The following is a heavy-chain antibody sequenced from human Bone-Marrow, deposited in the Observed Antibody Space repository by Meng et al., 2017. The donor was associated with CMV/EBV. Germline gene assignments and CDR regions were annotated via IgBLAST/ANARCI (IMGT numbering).Heavy chain of an antibody. J-gene: IGHJ3*02. Sequence: KVSCKGSGYSFTSYWIGWVRQMPGKGLERMGIIYPGDSDTRYSPSFQGQVTITADKSISTAYLQWSSLKASDTAMYHCATSYDFWSGSTKGAFDIWGQGTMVTVSS. CDR3: ATSYDFWSGSTKGAFDI. V-gene: IGHV5-51*01. CDR2: IYPGDSDT. D-gene: IGHD3-3*01. CDR1: GYSFTSYW.